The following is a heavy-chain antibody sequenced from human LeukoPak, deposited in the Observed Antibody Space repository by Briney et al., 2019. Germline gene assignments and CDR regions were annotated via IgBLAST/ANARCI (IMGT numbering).Heavy chain of an antibody. V-gene: IGHV1-2*02. D-gene: IGHD6-19*01. CDR3: ARGVRYSSGWYNFDY. CDR1: GYTFTDYY. CDR2: INPNSGGT. Sequence: ASVKVSCKASGYTFTDYYMHWVRQAPGQGLEWMGWINPNSGGTNYAQKFQGRVTMTRDTSISTAYMELSRLRSDDTAVYYCARGVRYSSGWYNFDYWGQGTLVTVSS. J-gene: IGHJ4*02.